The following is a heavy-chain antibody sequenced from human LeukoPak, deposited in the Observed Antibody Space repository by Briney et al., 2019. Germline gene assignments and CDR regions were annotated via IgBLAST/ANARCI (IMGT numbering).Heavy chain of an antibody. CDR3: ARGEYDSYHY. Sequence: ASVKVSCKASGGTFSSYAISWVRQAPRQGLEWMGGIIPIFGTANYAQKFQGRVTITTDESTSTAYMELSSLRSEDTAVYYCARGEYDSYHYWGQGTLVTVSS. D-gene: IGHD3-22*01. V-gene: IGHV1-69*05. J-gene: IGHJ4*02. CDR1: GGTFSSYA. CDR2: IIPIFGTA.